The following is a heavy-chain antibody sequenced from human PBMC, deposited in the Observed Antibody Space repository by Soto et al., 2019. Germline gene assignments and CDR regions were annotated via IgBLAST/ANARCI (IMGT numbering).Heavy chain of an antibody. Sequence: EVQLVESGGGLVQPGGSLRLSCEVSGFTFSSYSMNWVRQAPGKGLEWVSYISSGSATIYYADSVKGRFTISRDNAKNSLYLQMKSLRDEDTAVYYCTRDSASYSSSSGSYWYFDLWGRGTLVTVSS. D-gene: IGHD6-6*01. J-gene: IGHJ2*01. CDR2: ISSGSATI. V-gene: IGHV3-48*02. CDR1: GFTFSSYS. CDR3: TRDSASYSSSSGSYWYFDL.